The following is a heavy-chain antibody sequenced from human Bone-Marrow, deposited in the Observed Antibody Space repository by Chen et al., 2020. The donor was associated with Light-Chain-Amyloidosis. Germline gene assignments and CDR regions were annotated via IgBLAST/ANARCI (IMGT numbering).Heavy chain of an antibody. J-gene: IGHJ4*02. CDR3: ARAWGSSSGSLEY. V-gene: IGHV4-4*02. CDR2: IYHSGST. Sequence: QVQLQESGPGLVKPSGTRSLTCAVSGDSLSSSHWWSWVRQPPGKGLEWIGEIYHSGSTNYNPSLKSRVTISVDKSKNQFSLNLSSVTAADTAVYYCARAWGSSSGSLEYWGQGTLVTVSS. D-gene: IGHD6-19*01. CDR1: GDSLSSSHW.